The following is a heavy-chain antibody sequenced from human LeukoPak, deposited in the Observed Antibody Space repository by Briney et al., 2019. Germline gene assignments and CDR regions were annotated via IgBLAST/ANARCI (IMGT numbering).Heavy chain of an antibody. J-gene: IGHJ4*02. V-gene: IGHV4-59*01. D-gene: IGHD3-22*01. CDR3: VRDHYYNSSGYTFGY. CDR2: INSSGST. Sequence: PSETLSLTCTVSGGSISNYYWSWIRQPPGKGLEWLGYINSSGSTNYNPSLKSRVTISVDTSKNQFSLKLSSVTGADTAVYYCVRDHYYNSSGYTFGYWGQGTLVTVSS. CDR1: GGSISNYY.